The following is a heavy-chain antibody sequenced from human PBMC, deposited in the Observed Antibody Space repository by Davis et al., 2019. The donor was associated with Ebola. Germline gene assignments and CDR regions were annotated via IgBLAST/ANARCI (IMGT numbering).Heavy chain of an antibody. D-gene: IGHD2-15*01. V-gene: IGHV3-7*03. J-gene: IGHJ5*02. Sequence: GESLKISCAASGFTSSSYWMSWVRQAPGQGPEWLANINQRSTQRYYVDSVKGRFTISRDNAKNSVYLQMDTLRVEDTAVYYCSRQGVTVAAATNWFDPRGQGTVVTVSS. CDR2: INQRSTQR. CDR1: GFTSSSYW. CDR3: SRQGVTVAAATNWFDP.